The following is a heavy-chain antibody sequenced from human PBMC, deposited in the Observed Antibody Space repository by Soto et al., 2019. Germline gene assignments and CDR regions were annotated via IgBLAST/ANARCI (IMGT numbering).Heavy chain of an antibody. CDR2: IYYSGST. CDR3: ARDLGSSWYQGNWFDP. V-gene: IGHV4-39*07. CDR1: GGSISSSSYY. J-gene: IGHJ5*02. D-gene: IGHD6-13*01. Sequence: PSETLSLTCTVSGGSISSSSYYWGWIRQPPGKGLEWIGSIYYSGSTYYNPSLKSRVTMSVDTSKNQFSLKLSSVTAADTAVYYCARDLGSSWYQGNWFDPWGQGTLVTVSS.